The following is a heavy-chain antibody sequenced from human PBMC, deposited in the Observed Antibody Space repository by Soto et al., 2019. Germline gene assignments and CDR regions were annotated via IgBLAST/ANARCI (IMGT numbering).Heavy chain of an antibody. CDR1: GGSISSYY. V-gene: IGHV4-59*08. J-gene: IGHJ4*02. D-gene: IGHD2-8*01. Sequence: QVQLQESGPGLVKPSETLSLTCTVSGGSISSYYWSWIRQPPGKGLEWIGYIYYSGSTNYNPSLKCRVPRSVHTSKNQLALKLRSVTAADTAVYYCARQSADGVGGKGIDYWGQGTLVTVSS. CDR3: ARQSADGVGGKGIDY. CDR2: IYYSGST.